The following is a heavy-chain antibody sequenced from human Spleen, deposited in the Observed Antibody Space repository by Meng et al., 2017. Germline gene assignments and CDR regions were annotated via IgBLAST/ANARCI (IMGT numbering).Heavy chain of an antibody. Sequence: QLQLQESAPGRVKSSPTLSLTCTVSGDSISSGTYYWGWFRQPPGKGLEWIASIHSSGVTYYSPSFKSRVTISGDTSKNQFSLKVTAVTAADTAVYYCARVFDYWGQGTLVTVSS. CDR1: GDSISSGTYY. J-gene: IGHJ4*02. CDR3: ARVFDY. V-gene: IGHV4-39*01. CDR2: IHSSGVT.